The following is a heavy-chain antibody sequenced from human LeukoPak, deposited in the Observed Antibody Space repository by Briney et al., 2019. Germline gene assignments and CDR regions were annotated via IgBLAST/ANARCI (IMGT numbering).Heavy chain of an antibody. Sequence: PGGSLRLSCAASGFTISSYSMNWVRQAPGKGLEWVSYISSSGNTIDYADSVKGRFTISRDNSKNTLYLQMNSLRAEDTALYHCARISSSWYEGGAFDIWGQGTMVTVSS. V-gene: IGHV3-48*01. CDR2: ISSSGNTI. D-gene: IGHD6-13*01. CDR3: ARISSSWYEGGAFDI. CDR1: GFTISSYS. J-gene: IGHJ3*02.